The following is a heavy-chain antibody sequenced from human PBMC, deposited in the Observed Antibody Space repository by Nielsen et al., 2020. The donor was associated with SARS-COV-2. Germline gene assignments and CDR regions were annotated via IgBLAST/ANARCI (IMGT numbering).Heavy chain of an antibody. Sequence: GGSLRLSCAASEFIFSDYAMNWVRQAPGKGLEWVSFISATSDTIYYADSVKGRFTISRDNAKNSLYLQMNSLRAEDTALYYCAKGARSSWYLYFDLWGRGTLVTVSS. CDR1: EFIFSDYA. D-gene: IGHD6-13*01. V-gene: IGHV3-48*03. CDR3: AKGARSSWYLYFDL. CDR2: ISATSDTI. J-gene: IGHJ2*01.